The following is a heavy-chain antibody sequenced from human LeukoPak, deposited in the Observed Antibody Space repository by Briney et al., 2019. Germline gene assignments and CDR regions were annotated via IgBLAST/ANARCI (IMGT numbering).Heavy chain of an antibody. J-gene: IGHJ6*02. D-gene: IGHD3-22*01. Sequence: RGESLKISCKGSGYSFTSYWIGWVRQMPGKGLGWMGIIYPGDSDTRYSPSFQGQVTISADKSISTAYLQWSSLKASDTAMYYCARHGEPDTYYYDSSGLDNWGQGTTVTVSS. CDR2: IYPGDSDT. CDR3: ARHGEPDTYYYDSSGLDN. V-gene: IGHV5-51*01. CDR1: GYSFTSYW.